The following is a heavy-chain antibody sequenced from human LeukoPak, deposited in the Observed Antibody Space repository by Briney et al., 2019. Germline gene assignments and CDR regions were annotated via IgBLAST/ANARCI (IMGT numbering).Heavy chain of an antibody. CDR3: AKDATPRNRLWNHFAS. Sequence: GGSLRLSCVASGFTFNIYGLSWVRPAPGKGLGWVSSVGGGEDIHYADSVKGRFTGSRDDAKNTVYLQMNSLSGEDTAIYFFAKDATPRNRLWNHFASWGQGTLATVPS. J-gene: IGHJ4*02. D-gene: IGHD2-21*01. V-gene: IGHV3-23*01. CDR1: GFTFNIYG. CDR2: VGGGEDI.